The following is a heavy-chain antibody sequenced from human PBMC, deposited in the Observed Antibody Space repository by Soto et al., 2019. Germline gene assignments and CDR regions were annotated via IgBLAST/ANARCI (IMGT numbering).Heavy chain of an antibody. Sequence: QVQLVQSGAEVKKPGASVKVSCKASGYTFTSYAMHWVRQAPGQRLEWMGWINAGNGNTKYSQKFQGRVTITRDTSARTAYMELSSLRSEDTAVYYCARERRTIAAGFYYYMDVWGKGTTVTVSS. J-gene: IGHJ6*03. CDR2: INAGNGNT. CDR3: ARERRTIAAGFYYYMDV. V-gene: IGHV1-3*01. D-gene: IGHD6-13*01. CDR1: GYTFTSYA.